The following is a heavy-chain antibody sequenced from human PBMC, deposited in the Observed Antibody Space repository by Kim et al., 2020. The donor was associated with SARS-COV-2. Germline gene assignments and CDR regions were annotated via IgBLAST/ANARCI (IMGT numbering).Heavy chain of an antibody. CDR2: IYYGGAT. V-gene: IGHV4-59*01. J-gene: IGHJ2*01. CDR1: GGSFGSFY. Sequence: SETLSLTCTVSGGSFGSFYWTWIRQPPGKELEWLGFIYYGGATHYNPSLKGRANIAINTSKNQFSLTLKSVTAADTAVYFCAKSSWGSDWYFDLWGRGTRVTVSS. CDR3: AKSSWGSDWYFDL. D-gene: IGHD3-10*01.